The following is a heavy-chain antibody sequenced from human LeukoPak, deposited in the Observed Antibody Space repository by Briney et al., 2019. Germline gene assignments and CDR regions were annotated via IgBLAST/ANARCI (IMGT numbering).Heavy chain of an antibody. CDR2: IKQDGSEK. CDR1: GFTFSSYW. D-gene: IGHD2-2*01. CDR3: ARALVGPAAPAGNDYYGMDV. J-gene: IGHJ6*04. V-gene: IGHV3-7*03. Sequence: GGSLRLSCAASGFTFSSYWMSWVRQAPGKGLEWVAKIKQDGSEKYYVDSVKGRFTISRDNAKNSLYLQMNSLRAEDTAVYYCARALVGPAAPAGNDYYGMDVWGKGTTVTVSS.